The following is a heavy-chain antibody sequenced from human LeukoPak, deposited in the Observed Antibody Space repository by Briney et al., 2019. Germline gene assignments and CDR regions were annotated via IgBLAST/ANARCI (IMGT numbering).Heavy chain of an antibody. J-gene: IGHJ2*01. V-gene: IGHV4-61*01. Sequence: PSETLSLTCTVSGGSVSSGSYYWSWIRQPPGKGLEWIGYIYYSGSTNYNPSLKSRVTISVDTSKNQFSLKLSSVTAADTAVYYCARDWPSFDLWGRGTLVTVSS. CDR1: GGSVSSGSYY. CDR2: IYYSGST. CDR3: ARDWPSFDL.